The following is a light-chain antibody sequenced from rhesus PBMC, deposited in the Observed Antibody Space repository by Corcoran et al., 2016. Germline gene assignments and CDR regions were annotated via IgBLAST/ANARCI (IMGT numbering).Light chain of an antibody. CDR1: QGIRSY. Sequence: DIQLTQSPSSLSASVGDRVTITCRASQGIRSYLAWYQQKPGKAPKFLISDASNLQIGIPSRFSGSGSGTDFTLTISSLQPEDFAVYYCQQRYSYPLTFGGGTKVEIK. J-gene: IGKJ4*01. CDR2: DAS. CDR3: QQRYSYPLT. V-gene: IGKV1-38*01.